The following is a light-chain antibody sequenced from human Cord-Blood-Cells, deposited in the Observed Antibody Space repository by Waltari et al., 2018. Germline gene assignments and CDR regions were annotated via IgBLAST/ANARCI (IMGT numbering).Light chain of an antibody. CDR2: GAS. CDR3: QQYNNWPPWT. J-gene: IGKJ1*01. V-gene: IGKV3-15*01. Sequence: EIVMTQSPATLSVPPGGRATLSCRASQSVSSNVAWYQQKPGQAPRLLIDGASPRATGIPARFRGSGSGTEFTLTISSLQSEDFAVYYCQQYNNWPPWTFGQGTKVEIK. CDR1: QSVSSN.